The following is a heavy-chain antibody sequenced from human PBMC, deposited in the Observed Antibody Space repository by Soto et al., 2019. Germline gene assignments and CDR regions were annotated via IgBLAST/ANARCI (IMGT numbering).Heavy chain of an antibody. J-gene: IGHJ3*01. CDR2: ISSTSTNI. D-gene: IGHD2-2*01. Sequence: GSLRLSCAASGFTLSSYIMHWVRQAPGKGLEWISTISSTSTNIYYADSVKGRFTISRDNPKNALFLQMNSLRAEDMAVYYCARGIISSSLVTFDVWGQGTVVTVSS. V-gene: IGHV3-21*01. CDR3: ARGIISSSLVTFDV. CDR1: GFTLSSYI.